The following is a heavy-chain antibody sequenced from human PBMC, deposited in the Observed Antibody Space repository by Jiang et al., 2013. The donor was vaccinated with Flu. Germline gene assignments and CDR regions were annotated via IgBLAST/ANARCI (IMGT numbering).Heavy chain of an antibody. D-gene: IGHD5-18*01. J-gene: IGHJ4*02. CDR1: GGSISSYY. V-gene: IGHV4-4*07. Sequence: LLKPSETLSLTCVVSGGSISSYYWSWIRQPAGKGLEWIGRIYTSGSPNYNPSLESRVTLSVDTSKNQFSLQLNSVTAADTAVYYCARLSYGIFDYWGQGTLVTVSS. CDR2: IYTSGSP. CDR3: ARLSYGIFDY.